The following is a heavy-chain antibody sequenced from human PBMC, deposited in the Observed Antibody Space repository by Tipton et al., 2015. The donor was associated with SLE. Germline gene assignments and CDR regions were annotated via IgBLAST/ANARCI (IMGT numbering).Heavy chain of an antibody. CDR2: ISGSGGST. Sequence: SLRLSCAASGFTFSSYAMSWVRQAPGKGLEWVSAISGSGGSTYYADSVKGRFTISRDNAKNSLYLQMNSLRAEDTAVYYCARRNDGYIDYWGQGTLVTVSS. CDR1: GFTFSSYA. V-gene: IGHV3-23*01. CDR3: ARRNDGYIDY. D-gene: IGHD1-1*01. J-gene: IGHJ4*02.